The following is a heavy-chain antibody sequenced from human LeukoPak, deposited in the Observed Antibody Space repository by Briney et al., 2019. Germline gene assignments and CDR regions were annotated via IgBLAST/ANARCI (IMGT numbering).Heavy chain of an antibody. V-gene: IGHV3-48*01. D-gene: IGHD6-13*01. Sequence: GGSLRLSCAASGFTFSSYSMNWVRQAPGKGLEWVSFISRSSRTIYYADSVKGRFTISRDNSKNTLYLQMNSLRAEDTAVYYCARGFGSSRWYYFDYWGQGTLVTVSS. J-gene: IGHJ4*02. CDR2: ISRSSRTI. CDR1: GFTFSSYS. CDR3: ARGFGSSRWYYFDY.